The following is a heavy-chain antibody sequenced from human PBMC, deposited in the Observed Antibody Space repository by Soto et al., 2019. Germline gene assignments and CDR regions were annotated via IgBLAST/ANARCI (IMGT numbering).Heavy chain of an antibody. J-gene: IGHJ4*02. D-gene: IGHD6-19*01. CDR1: GYTFTSYG. CDR3: ASAETQYSSGGYLIAF. V-gene: IGHV1-18*01. CDR2: ISAYNGNT. Sequence: ASVKVSCKASGYTFTSYGISWVRQAPGQGLEWMGWISAYNGNTNYAQKLQGRVTMTTDTSTSTAYMELRSLRSDDTAVYYCASAETQYSSGGYLIAFGGKGSLVTGSS.